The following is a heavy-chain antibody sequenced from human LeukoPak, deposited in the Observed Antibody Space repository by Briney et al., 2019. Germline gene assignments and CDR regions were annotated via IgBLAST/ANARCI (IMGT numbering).Heavy chain of an antibody. CDR3: ATRPYDSSGPFDY. Sequence: GGSLRLFCAASGFTFSSYWMSWVRQAPGKGLEWVSSISSSSSYIYYADSVKGRVTISRDNAKNSLYLQMNSLRAEDTAVYYCATRPYDSSGPFDYWGQGTLVTVSS. D-gene: IGHD3-22*01. J-gene: IGHJ4*02. CDR2: ISSSSSYI. V-gene: IGHV3-21*01. CDR1: GFTFSSYW.